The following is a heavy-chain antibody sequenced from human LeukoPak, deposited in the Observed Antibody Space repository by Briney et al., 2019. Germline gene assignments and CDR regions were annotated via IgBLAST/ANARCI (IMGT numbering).Heavy chain of an antibody. J-gene: IGHJ6*03. D-gene: IGHD2-2*03. Sequence: SETLSLTCTVSGYSISSGYFWGWVRQPPGKGLEWIGNIYHSGSTYYNPSLKSRVTMSVDTSKNQFSLKLSSVTAADTAVYYCTRVAIVVVPAAISPDFYYYYYMDVWGKGTTVTVSS. CDR1: GYSISSGYF. CDR3: TRVAIVVVPAAISPDFYYYYYMDV. CDR2: IYHSGST. V-gene: IGHV4-38-2*02.